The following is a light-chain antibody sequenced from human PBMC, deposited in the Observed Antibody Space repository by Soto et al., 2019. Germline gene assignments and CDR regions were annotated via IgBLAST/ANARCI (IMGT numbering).Light chain of an antibody. CDR3: ATWDDSLRTVV. V-gene: IGLV1-47*01. Sequence: QSVLTQPPSASGTSGQRVTISCSGSSSNIGTNYVYWYQQLPGTAPKLLIYRGDRRPSGVPDRFSGSKSGTSASLAISGLRSEDEAPYYCATWDDSLRTVVFGGGTKLTVL. CDR1: SSNIGTNY. CDR2: RGD. J-gene: IGLJ2*01.